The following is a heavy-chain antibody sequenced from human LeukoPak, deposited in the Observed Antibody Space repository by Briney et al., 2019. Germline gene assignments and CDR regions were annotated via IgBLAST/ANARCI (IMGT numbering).Heavy chain of an antibody. CDR1: GYSFTSYW. D-gene: IGHD2-2*01. CDR3: ARGALGYCSSTSCYNFDY. Sequence: GESLKISCKGSGYSFTSYWIGWVRQMPGKGPEWMGIIYPGDSDTRYSPSFQGQVTISADKSISTAYLQWSSLKASDTAMYYCARGALGYCSSTSCYNFDYWGQGTLVTVSS. CDR2: IYPGDSDT. J-gene: IGHJ4*02. V-gene: IGHV5-51*01.